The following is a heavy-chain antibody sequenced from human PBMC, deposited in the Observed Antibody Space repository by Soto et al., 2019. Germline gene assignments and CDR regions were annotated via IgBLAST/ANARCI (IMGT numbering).Heavy chain of an antibody. CDR1: GFTFGHSS. J-gene: IGHJ4*02. D-gene: IGHD6-6*01. Sequence: GGCRRRSWAASGFTFGHSSMGLVRQAPGKGLEWVAAISGTGGAAYYAESVKGRFTISRDKSRNTLFLQMSSLRVDDTAIYYCARPEEVVRGFDFWGLGTPVTVSS. CDR3: ARPEEVVRGFDF. V-gene: IGHV3-23*01. CDR2: ISGTGGAA.